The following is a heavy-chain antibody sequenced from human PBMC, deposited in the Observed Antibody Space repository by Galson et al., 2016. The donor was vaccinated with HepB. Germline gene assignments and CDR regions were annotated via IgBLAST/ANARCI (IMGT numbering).Heavy chain of an antibody. CDR2: IYYSGST. Sequence: SETLSLTCTVSGGSVSSGSYYWSWIRQPPGKGLEWIGYIYYSGSTNYNPSLKSRVTIPVDTSKNQFSLKLSSVTAADTAVYYCARDPGRVGYSYGYSGGDYYYGMDVWGQGTTVTVSS. V-gene: IGHV4-61*01. D-gene: IGHD5-18*01. CDR3: ARDPGRVGYSYGYSGGDYYYGMDV. J-gene: IGHJ6*02. CDR1: GGSVSSGSYY.